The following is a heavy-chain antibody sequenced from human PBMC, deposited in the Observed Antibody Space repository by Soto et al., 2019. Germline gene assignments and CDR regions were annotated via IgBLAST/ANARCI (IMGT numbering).Heavy chain of an antibody. J-gene: IGHJ6*02. CDR3: ARVNGRIAAAGIYYYYGMDV. V-gene: IGHV3-7*01. Sequence: GGSLRLSCAASGFTFSSYWMSWVRQAPGKGLEWVANIKQDGSEKYYVDSVKGRFTISRDNAKNSLYLQMNSLRAEDTAVYYCARVNGRIAAAGIYYYYGMDVWGQGTTVTVSS. CDR2: IKQDGSEK. CDR1: GFTFSSYW. D-gene: IGHD6-13*01.